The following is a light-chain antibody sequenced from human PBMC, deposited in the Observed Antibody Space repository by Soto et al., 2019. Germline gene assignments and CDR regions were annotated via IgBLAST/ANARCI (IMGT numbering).Light chain of an antibody. CDR1: SSNIGAGYN. J-gene: IGLJ3*02. V-gene: IGLV1-40*01. CDR3: QSYDSSLSGWL. Sequence: QSVLTQPPSVSGAPGQRVTISCTGSSSNIGAGYNVPWYQQVPGTAPKLLIYGDSNRPSGVPDRFSGSKSGTSASLAITGLQAEDEADYYCQSYDSSLSGWLFGAGTKLTVL. CDR2: GDS.